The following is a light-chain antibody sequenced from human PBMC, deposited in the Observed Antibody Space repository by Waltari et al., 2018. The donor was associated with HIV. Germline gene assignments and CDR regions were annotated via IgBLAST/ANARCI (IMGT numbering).Light chain of an antibody. CDR3: QVWDGNSDHQV. CDR2: DDA. J-gene: IGLJ3*02. V-gene: IGLV3-21*02. Sequence: SHVLTQPPSVSVAPGQTAMITCGGNNIGSKTVQGYQQKPGQAPRLVIYDDADRPSGIPERFSGSNSGNTATLTISRVEAGDEADYFCQVWDGNSDHQVFGGGTKLTVL. CDR1: NIGSKT.